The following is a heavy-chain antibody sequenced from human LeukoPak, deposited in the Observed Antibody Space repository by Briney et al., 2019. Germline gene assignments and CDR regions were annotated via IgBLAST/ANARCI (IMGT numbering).Heavy chain of an antibody. V-gene: IGHV4-4*02. CDR1: GDSISSYEW. J-gene: IGHJ4*02. CDR2: IHHSGST. Sequence: SETLSLTCAVSGDSISSYEWYTWVRQPPGQGLEWIGEIHHSGSTNYNVSLKSRVTISLDKSKNQFSLDLTSVTAADTAVCYCATRWVLTGEPYWGQGTLVTVSS. D-gene: IGHD7-27*01. CDR3: ATRWVLTGEPY.